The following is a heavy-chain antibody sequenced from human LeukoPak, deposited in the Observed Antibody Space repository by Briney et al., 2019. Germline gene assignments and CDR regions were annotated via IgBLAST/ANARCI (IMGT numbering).Heavy chain of an antibody. V-gene: IGHV4-34*01. CDR2: INHSGST. CDR1: GGFYSGYY. CDR3: ARGLVATITWPKPHYFDY. J-gene: IGHJ4*02. D-gene: IGHD5-12*01. Sequence: PSETLSLICAVYGGFYSGYYWSWIRQPPGKGLEWIGEINHSGSTNYNPSLKSRVTISVDTSKNQFSLKLSSVTAADTAVYYCARGLVATITWPKPHYFDYWGQGTLVTVSS.